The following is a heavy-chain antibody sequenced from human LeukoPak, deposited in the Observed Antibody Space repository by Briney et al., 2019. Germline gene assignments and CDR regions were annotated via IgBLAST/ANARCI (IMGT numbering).Heavy chain of an antibody. CDR2: INPNSGGT. CDR3: ARSIAGGITIFGVVTGWFDP. V-gene: IGHV1-2*02. Sequence: ASVKVSCKASGYTFTGYYMPWVRQAPGQGLEWMGWINPNSGGTNYAQKFQGRVTMTRDTSISTAYMELSRLRSDDTAVYYCARSIAGGITIFGVVTGWFDPWGQGTLVTVSS. J-gene: IGHJ5*02. CDR1: GYTFTGYY. D-gene: IGHD3-3*01.